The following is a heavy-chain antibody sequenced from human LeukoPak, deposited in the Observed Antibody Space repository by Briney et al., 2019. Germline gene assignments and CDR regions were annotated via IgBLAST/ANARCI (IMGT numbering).Heavy chain of an antibody. D-gene: IGHD3-10*01. V-gene: IGHV3-30*18. CDR3: AKGPIYGSGRSPYYFDY. CDR2: ISYDGSNK. CDR1: GFTFSSYG. Sequence: GRSLRLSSAASGFTFSSYGMHWVRQAPGKGLEWVTVISYDGSNKYYADSVKGRFTISRDNSKNTLYLQMNSLRAEDTAVYYCAKGPIYGSGRSPYYFDYWGQGTLVTVSS. J-gene: IGHJ4*02.